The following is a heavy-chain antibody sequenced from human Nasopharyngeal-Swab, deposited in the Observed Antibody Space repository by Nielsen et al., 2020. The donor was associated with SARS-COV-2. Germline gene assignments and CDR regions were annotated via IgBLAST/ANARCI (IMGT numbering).Heavy chain of an antibody. V-gene: IGHV1-2*06. CDR3: ARDRYGYSSGWYEDDWFDP. D-gene: IGHD6-19*01. J-gene: IGHJ5*02. CDR1: GYTFTGYY. Sequence: ASVKVSCKASGYTFTGYYMHWVRQAPGQGLEWMGRINPNSGGTNYAQKFQGRVTMTRDTSISPAYMELSRLRSDDTAVYYCARDRYGYSSGWYEDDWFDPWGQGTLVTVSS. CDR2: INPNSGGT.